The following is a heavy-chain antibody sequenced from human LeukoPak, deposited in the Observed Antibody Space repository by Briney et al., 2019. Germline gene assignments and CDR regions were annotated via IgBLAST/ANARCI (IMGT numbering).Heavy chain of an antibody. J-gene: IGHJ5*02. CDR3: ARRIAAAGMGGWFDP. V-gene: IGHV5-51*01. Sequence: GESLKISCKGSGYSFTSYWIGWVRQMPGKGLEWMGIIYPGDSDTRYSPSFRGQVTISADKSISTAYLQWSSLKASDTAMYYCARRIAAAGMGGWFDPWGQGTLVTVSS. CDR1: GYSFTSYW. D-gene: IGHD6-13*01. CDR2: IYPGDSDT.